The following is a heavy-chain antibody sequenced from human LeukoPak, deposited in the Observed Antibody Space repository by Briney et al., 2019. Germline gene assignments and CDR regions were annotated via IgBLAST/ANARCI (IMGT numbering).Heavy chain of an antibody. CDR3: AKAFDSHGLFDY. D-gene: IGHD5-18*01. CDR1: GYTLTELS. Sequence: AASVKVSCKVPGYTLTELSMHWVRQAPGKGLEWMGGFDPEDGETIYAQKFQGRVTMTEDTSTDTAYMELSSLRSEDTAVYYCAKAFDSHGLFDYWGQGTLVTVSS. J-gene: IGHJ4*02. CDR2: FDPEDGET. V-gene: IGHV1-24*01.